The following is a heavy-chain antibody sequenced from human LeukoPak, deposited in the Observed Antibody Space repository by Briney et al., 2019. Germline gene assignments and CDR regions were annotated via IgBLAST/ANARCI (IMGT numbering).Heavy chain of an antibody. D-gene: IGHD5-24*01. CDR1: GFTFSSYA. J-gene: IGHJ4*02. V-gene: IGHV3-30-3*01. Sequence: GGSLRLSCAASGFTFSSYAMHWVRQAPGKGLEWVAVISYDGSNKYYADSVKGRFTISRDNSKNTLYLQMNSLRAEDTAVYYCAKDLQRWLFDYWGQGTLVTVSS. CDR3: AKDLQRWLFDY. CDR2: ISYDGSNK.